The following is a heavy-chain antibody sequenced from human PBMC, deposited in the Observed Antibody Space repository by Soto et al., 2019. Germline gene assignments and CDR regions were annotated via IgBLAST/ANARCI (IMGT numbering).Heavy chain of an antibody. V-gene: IGHV3-23*01. J-gene: IGHJ6*03. CDR1: GFTFSSYT. CDR3: AKDGGSSYYYYMDV. D-gene: IGHD2-15*01. CDR2: IGSSGGNT. Sequence: EVQLLESGGGLVQPGGSLRLSCAASGFTFSSYTMTWVRQAPGKGLEWVAAIGSSGGNTDYADSVKCRFTISRDNSKNTLYLQMSSLRAEDTAVYYCAKDGGSSYYYYMDVWGKGTTLTVSS.